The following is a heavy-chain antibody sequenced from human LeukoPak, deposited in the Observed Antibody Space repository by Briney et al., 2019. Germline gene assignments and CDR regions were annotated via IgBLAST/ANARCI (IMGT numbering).Heavy chain of an antibody. CDR2: IYYSGST. V-gene: IGHV4-31*03. D-gene: IGHD5-18*01. Sequence: SETLSLTCTVSGGSISSDGYYWSWIRQHPGKGLEWIGYIYYSGSTYYNPSLKSRVTISVDTSKNQFSLKLSSVTAADTAVYYCARDRESVDTAVVLGAFDIWGQGTMVTVSS. J-gene: IGHJ3*02. CDR3: ARDRESVDTAVVLGAFDI. CDR1: GGSISSDGYY.